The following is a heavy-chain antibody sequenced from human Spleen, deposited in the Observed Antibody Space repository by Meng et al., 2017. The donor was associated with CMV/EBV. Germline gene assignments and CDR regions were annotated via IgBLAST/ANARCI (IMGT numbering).Heavy chain of an antibody. V-gene: IGHV4-39*07. CDR3: ERGGGSSWYNGMDV. D-gene: IGHD6-13*01. CDR1: GGSISSSSYY. CDR2: IYYSGST. J-gene: IGHJ6*02. Sequence: SETLSLTCTVSGGSISSSSYYWGWIRRPPGKGLEWIGSIYYSGSTYYNPSLKSRVTISVDTSKNQFSLKMSSVTAEDTAVYYCERGGGSSWYNGMDVWGQGTTVTVSS.